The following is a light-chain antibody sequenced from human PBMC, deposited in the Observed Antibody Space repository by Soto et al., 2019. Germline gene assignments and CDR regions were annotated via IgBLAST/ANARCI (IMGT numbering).Light chain of an antibody. V-gene: IGLV2-8*01. J-gene: IGLJ1*01. CDR1: SSDVGGYNY. Sequence: VLTQPPSASGSPGQSVTISCTGTSSDVGGYNYVSWYQQHPGKAPKLMIYEVTKRPSGVPDRFSGSKSGNTASLTVSGLQAEDEADYYCSSYAGSNNLKVFGTGTKVTVL. CDR3: SSYAGSNNLKV. CDR2: EVT.